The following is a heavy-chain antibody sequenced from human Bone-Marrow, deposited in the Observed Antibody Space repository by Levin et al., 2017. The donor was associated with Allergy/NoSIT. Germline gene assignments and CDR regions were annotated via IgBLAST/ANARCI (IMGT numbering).Heavy chain of an antibody. V-gene: IGHV3-23*01. Sequence: GGSLRLSCAASGFTFSSYAMSWVRQAPGKGLEWVSAISGSGGSTYYADSVKGRFTISRDNSKNTLYLQMNSLRAEDTAVYYCAKDGGGRGVCYHFDYWGQGTLVTVSS. CDR3: AKDGGGRGVCYHFDY. CDR2: ISGSGGST. D-gene: IGHD2-8*01. J-gene: IGHJ4*02. CDR1: GFTFSSYA.